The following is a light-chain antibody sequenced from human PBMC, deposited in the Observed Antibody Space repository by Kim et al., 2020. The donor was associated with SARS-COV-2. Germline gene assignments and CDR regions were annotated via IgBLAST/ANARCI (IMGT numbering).Light chain of an antibody. CDR3: QQSNNWPYT. J-gene: IGKJ2*01. CDR1: QSVSSN. Sequence: EIVMTQSPATLSVSPGERATLSCRASQSVSSNLAWYQQKPGQAPRLLIYGASTRATGIPVRFSGSGSGTEFTLTISTLQSEDFAVYYCQQSNNWPYTFGQGTKLEI. V-gene: IGKV3-15*01. CDR2: GAS.